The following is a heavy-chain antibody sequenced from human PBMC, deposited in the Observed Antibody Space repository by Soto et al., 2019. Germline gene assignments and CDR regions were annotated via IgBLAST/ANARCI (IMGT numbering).Heavy chain of an antibody. V-gene: IGHV1-69*01. J-gene: IGHJ6*02. CDR3: ATPEDIAAQNVNNYYYYYGMDV. CDR1: GGTFSSYA. D-gene: IGHD6-6*01. CDR2: IIPIFGTA. Sequence: QVQLVQSGAEVKKTGSSVKVSCTASGGTFSSYAISWVRQAPGQGLEWMGWIIPIFGTANYAQKFQGRVTITADESTRTAYMERSSLRSEDTAVYYCATPEDIAAQNVNNYYYYYGMDVWCQGPKVTVSS.